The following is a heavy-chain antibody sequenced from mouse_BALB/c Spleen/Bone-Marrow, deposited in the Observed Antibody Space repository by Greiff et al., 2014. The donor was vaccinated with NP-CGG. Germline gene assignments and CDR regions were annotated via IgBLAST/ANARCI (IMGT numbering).Heavy chain of an antibody. J-gene: IGHJ4*01. CDR2: IYPRNVNT. V-gene: IGHV1S56*01. CDR3: ARWLLPYYAMDY. CDR1: GYTFTTYY. D-gene: IGHD2-3*01. Sequence: VKLMESGPEFVKPGASVRMSCKASGYTFTTYYIHWVKQRPGQGLEWIGWIYPRNVNTNYNEKFRGKATLTADKSSSTAYMQLSSLTSEDSAVYFCARWLLPYYAMDYWGQGTSVTVSS.